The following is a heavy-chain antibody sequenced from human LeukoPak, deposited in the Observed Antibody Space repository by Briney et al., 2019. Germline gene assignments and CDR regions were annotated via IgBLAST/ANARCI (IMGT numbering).Heavy chain of an antibody. CDR1: GFTFSSYS. D-gene: IGHD4-17*01. V-gene: IGHV3-48*01. CDR2: ITSGGTTI. CDR3: ARDYSTVTTFFDY. Sequence: GGSLRLSCAASGFTFSSYSMNWVRQAPGKGLEWVSYITSGGTTIYYADSVKGRFTISRDNAKNSLYLQMNSLRAEDTAVYYCARDYSTVTTFFDYWGQRTLVTVSS. J-gene: IGHJ4*02.